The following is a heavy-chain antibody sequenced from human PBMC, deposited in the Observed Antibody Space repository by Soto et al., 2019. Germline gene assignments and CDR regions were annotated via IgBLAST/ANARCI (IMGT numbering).Heavy chain of an antibody. D-gene: IGHD2-2*01. CDR1: GGSFSGYY. V-gene: IGHV4-34*01. Sequence: QVQLQQWGAGLLKPSETLSLTCAVYGGSFSGYYWSWIRQPPGQGLEWIGEINHSGSTNYSPSLKRRVTISVDTSKNQFSLKLSSVTAADTAVYYCAQVPTANGGYWGQGTLVTVSS. CDR3: AQVPTANGGY. J-gene: IGHJ4*02. CDR2: INHSGST.